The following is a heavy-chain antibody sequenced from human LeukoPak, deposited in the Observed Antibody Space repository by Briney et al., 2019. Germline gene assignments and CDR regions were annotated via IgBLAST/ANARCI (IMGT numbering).Heavy chain of an antibody. Sequence: GASVKVSCKASGYTFTNYTINWVRQAPGQGLEWVGWISAYNGNTNYAQKFQGRVTMTTDTSTSTAYMELRSLRSDDTAVYYCARDPSSGWYLSLDYWGQGTLVTVSS. CDR3: ARDPSSGWYLSLDY. V-gene: IGHV1-18*01. CDR1: GYTFTNYT. CDR2: ISAYNGNT. D-gene: IGHD6-19*01. J-gene: IGHJ4*02.